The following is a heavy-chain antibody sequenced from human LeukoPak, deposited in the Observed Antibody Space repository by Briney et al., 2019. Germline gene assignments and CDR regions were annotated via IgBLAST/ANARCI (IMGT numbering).Heavy chain of an antibody. J-gene: IGHJ4*02. D-gene: IGHD1-26*01. CDR2: INPNSGGT. V-gene: IGHV1-2*02. Sequence: ASVKVSCKASGNTFSGYYMHWVRQAPGQGLEWMGWINPNSGGTYYTQKFQGRVTMTRDTSISTAYMELSSLRSDDTAVYYCARGGYSGTEKPNDYWGQGTLVTVSS. CDR1: GNTFSGYY. CDR3: ARGGYSGTEKPNDY.